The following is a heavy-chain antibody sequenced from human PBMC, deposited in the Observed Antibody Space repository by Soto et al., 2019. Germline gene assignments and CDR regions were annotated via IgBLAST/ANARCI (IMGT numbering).Heavy chain of an antibody. CDR2: IYYSGST. CDR1: GGSISSYY. V-gene: IGHV4-59*01. D-gene: IGHD3-10*01. J-gene: IGHJ4*02. CDR3: ARVTMVRGVIKFDY. Sequence: QVQLQESGPGLVKPSENLSLTCTVSGGSISSYYWSWIRQPPGKGLEWIGYIYYSGSTNYNPSLKSRVTISVDTSKNQFSLKLSSVTAADTAVYYCARVTMVRGVIKFDYWGQGTLVTVSS.